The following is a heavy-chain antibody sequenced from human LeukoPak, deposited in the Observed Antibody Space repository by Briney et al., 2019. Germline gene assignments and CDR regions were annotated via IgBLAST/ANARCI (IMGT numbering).Heavy chain of an antibody. CDR3: AREYYDYVWGSYRSEYFDY. Sequence: TGGSLRLSCAASGFTFDDYAMHWVRQAPGKGLEWVSGISWNSGSIGYADSVKGRFTISRDNSKNTLYLQMNSLRAEDTAVYYCAREYYDYVWGSYRSEYFDYWGQGTLVTVSS. CDR1: GFTFDDYA. J-gene: IGHJ4*02. V-gene: IGHV3-9*01. CDR2: ISWNSGSI. D-gene: IGHD3-16*02.